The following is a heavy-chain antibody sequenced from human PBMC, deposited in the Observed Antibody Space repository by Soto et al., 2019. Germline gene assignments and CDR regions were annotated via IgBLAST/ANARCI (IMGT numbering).Heavy chain of an antibody. D-gene: IGHD6-13*01. J-gene: IGHJ3*02. Sequence: SVKGSCKSSGDTFTHCGITWVRQAPGQGLEWMGWISAYNGNTDYAQKLQGRLTMTTDTSSSTAYMDLRTLRSDDTAVYYCATKYASGIGAFDIWGQGKMVTVSS. V-gene: IGHV1-18*01. CDR2: ISAYNGNT. CDR1: GDTFTHCG. CDR3: ATKYASGIGAFDI.